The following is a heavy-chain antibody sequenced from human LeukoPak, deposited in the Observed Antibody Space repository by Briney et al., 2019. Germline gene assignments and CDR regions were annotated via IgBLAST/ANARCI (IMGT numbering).Heavy chain of an antibody. CDR3: ARGYGRGMDV. D-gene: IGHD1-26*01. CDR2: TYYRSKWYN. CDR1: GDSVSSNSAA. Sequence: SQALPLTCAISGDSVSSNSAAWNWIRQSPSRGLEWLGRTYYRSKWYNDYTVSVKTRIIIKPDTSKNQFSLQVNSVTPEDTAVYYCARGYGRGMDVWGQGTTVTVSS. J-gene: IGHJ6*02. V-gene: IGHV6-1*01.